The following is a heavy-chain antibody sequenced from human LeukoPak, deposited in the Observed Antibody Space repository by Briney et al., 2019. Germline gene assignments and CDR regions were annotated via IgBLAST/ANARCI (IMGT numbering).Heavy chain of an antibody. V-gene: IGHV1-8*01. J-gene: IGHJ6*03. Sequence: GASVKVSCKASGYTFNSHDINWVRQATGQGLEWMGWMNPYSGNTGYAQKFQGRVTMTRDTSINTAYLEFYSLRSEDTAVYYCAREGFLRLENYYYYYYMDVWGKGTTVTVSS. D-gene: IGHD2/OR15-2a*01. CDR2: MNPYSGNT. CDR1: GYTFNSHD. CDR3: AREGFLRLENYYYYYYMDV.